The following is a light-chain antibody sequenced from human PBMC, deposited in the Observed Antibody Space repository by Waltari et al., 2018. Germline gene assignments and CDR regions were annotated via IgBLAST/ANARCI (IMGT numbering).Light chain of an antibody. CDR1: QSLLNRDGNSY. CDR3: MQGTHFPWT. J-gene: IGKJ1*01. V-gene: IGKV2-30*01. CDR2: KVS. Sequence: DVVMIQSPISLPITPGQSASMTCRSSQSLLNRDGNSYLSWFVQRPGQPPRRLIYKVSKRASGVPARFSGSGAGTDFTLQINRVEAEDVGIYYCMQGTHFPWTFGQGTKVEIK.